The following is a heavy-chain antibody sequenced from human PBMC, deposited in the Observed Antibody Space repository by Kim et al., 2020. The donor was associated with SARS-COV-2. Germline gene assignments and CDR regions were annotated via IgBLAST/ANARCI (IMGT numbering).Heavy chain of an antibody. J-gene: IGHJ6*02. D-gene: IGHD3-10*01. CDR2: ISSSSSTI. Sequence: GGSLRLSCAASGFTFSSYSMNWVRQAPGKGLEWVSYISSSSSTIYYADSVKGRFTISRDNAKNSLYLQMNSLRDEDTAVYYCARVPRSGSYLRRHYGMDVWGQGTTVTVSS. CDR1: GFTFSSYS. V-gene: IGHV3-48*02. CDR3: ARVPRSGSYLRRHYGMDV.